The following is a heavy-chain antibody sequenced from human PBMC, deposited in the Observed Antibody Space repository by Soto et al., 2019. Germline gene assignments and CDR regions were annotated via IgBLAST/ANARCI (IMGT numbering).Heavy chain of an antibody. CDR2: ISYDGSNK. Sequence: PGGSLRLSCAASGFSSSSYGMHWVRQAPGKGLEWVAVISYDGSNKYYADSVKGRFTISRDNSKNTLYLQMNSLRAEDTAVYYCAKDATTMIVVVTIDYWGQGTLVTVSS. CDR1: GFSSSSYG. D-gene: IGHD3-22*01. CDR3: AKDATTMIVVVTIDY. J-gene: IGHJ4*02. V-gene: IGHV3-30*18.